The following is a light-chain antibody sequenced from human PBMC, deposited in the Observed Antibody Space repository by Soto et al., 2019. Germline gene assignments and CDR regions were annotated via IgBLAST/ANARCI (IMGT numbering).Light chain of an antibody. CDR3: CSYVGNNDWV. CDR2: EGI. CDR1: NSDVGSYNL. J-gene: IGLJ3*02. Sequence: ALTQPASVSGSPGQSITVSCTGTNSDVGSYNLVSWYQQHPGQAPKLMIYEGIKRPSGVSDRFSGSKSGNTASLKISGLQAEDEADYYCCSYVGNNDWVFGGGTKVTVL. V-gene: IGLV2-23*01.